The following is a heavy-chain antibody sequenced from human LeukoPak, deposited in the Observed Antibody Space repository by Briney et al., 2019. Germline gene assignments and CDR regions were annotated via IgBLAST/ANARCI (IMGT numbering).Heavy chain of an antibody. D-gene: IGHD3-16*01. CDR1: GGSISSDRFY. CDR3: ARVPDWTYVPDY. V-gene: IGHV4-61*02. CDR2: IKSSNT. J-gene: IGHJ4*02. Sequence: SETLSLTCTVSGGSISSDRFYWTWVRRPAGKGLEWIGRIKSSNTNYNPSLKSRVSISLDTSTNQFSLKLSSLTAADTAVYYCARVPDWTYVPDYWGQGTLVTVSS.